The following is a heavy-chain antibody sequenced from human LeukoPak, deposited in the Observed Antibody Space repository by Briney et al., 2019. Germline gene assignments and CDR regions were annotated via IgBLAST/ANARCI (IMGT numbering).Heavy chain of an antibody. CDR2: IYSTGTT. CDR1: GGSIRGYF. V-gene: IGHV4-4*09. Sequence: SETLSLTCTVSGGSIRGYFWSWIPQPPGKGPEWIGYIYSTGTTNYSPSLSSRVTISVDQSKNQLSLNLRFVTATDTAVYHCFYMDVWGKGTSVTVS. CDR3: FYMDV. J-gene: IGHJ6*03.